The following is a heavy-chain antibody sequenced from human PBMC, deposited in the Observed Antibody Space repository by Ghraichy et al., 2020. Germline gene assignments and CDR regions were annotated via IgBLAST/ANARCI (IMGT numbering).Heavy chain of an antibody. CDR3: AMYGRDDVDYKYGMDV. CDR1: GFTFSNYA. V-gene: IGHV3-23*01. CDR2: IGGGGINT. J-gene: IGHJ6*02. Sequence: GSLRLSCAATGFTFSNYAMTWVRQPPGKGLEWVSTIGGGGINTYYADSVKGRVTISRDNSKNTLYLQMNSLRAEDTAVYYCAMYGRDDVDYKYGMDVWGQGTTVTVSS. D-gene: IGHD4-17*01.